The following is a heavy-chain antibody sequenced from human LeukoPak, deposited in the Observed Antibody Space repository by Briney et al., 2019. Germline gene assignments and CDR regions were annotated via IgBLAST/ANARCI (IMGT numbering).Heavy chain of an antibody. CDR3: AKDMSRGGFDY. V-gene: IGHV3-9*03. CDR2: ISWNSGSI. J-gene: IGHJ4*02. CDR1: GSTFDDYA. Sequence: GRSLRLSCAASGSTFDDYAMHWVRQAPGKGLEWVSGISWNSGSIGYADSVKGRFTISRDNAKNSLYLQMNSLRAEDMALYYCAKDMSRGGFDYWGQGTLVTVSS. D-gene: IGHD3-16*01.